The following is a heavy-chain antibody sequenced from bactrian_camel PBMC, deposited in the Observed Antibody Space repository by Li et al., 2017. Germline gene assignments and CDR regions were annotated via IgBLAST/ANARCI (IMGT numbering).Heavy chain of an antibody. Sequence: QLVESGGGLVQPGGTLRLSCGTSGFTFSTYPMSWVRQAPGKGLEWVSSIYSDGSSNTYYAESVKGRFTISRDNAKNTLYLQMNNLKTEDTAVYYCATGDSSDSNSPRGQGTQVTVS. J-gene: IGHJ4*01. V-gene: IGHV3-2*01. CDR2: IYSDGSSNT. CDR3: ATGDSSDSNSP. D-gene: IGHD2*01. CDR1: GFTFSTYP.